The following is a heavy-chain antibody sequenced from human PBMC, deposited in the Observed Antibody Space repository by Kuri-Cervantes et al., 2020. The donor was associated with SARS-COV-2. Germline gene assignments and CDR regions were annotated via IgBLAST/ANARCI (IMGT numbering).Heavy chain of an antibody. D-gene: IGHD1-1*01. V-gene: IGHV4-61*01. Sequence: GSLRLSCTVTGDSVNSINYYWTWIRQPPGKGLEWIGYIYYNGDTYYNPSLKSRVTISVDTSKNQFSLKLSSVTAADTAVYYCARLLDIGGGDYWGQGTLVTVSS. J-gene: IGHJ4*02. CDR2: IYYNGDT. CDR3: ARLLDIGGGDY. CDR1: GDSVNSINYY.